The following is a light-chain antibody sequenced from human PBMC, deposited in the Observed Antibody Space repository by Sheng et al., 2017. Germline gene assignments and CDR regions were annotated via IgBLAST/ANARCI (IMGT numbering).Light chain of an antibody. CDR1: QSVSSY. J-gene: IGKJ2*01. CDR3: QQGFNWPPYT. Sequence: TQSPATLSLSPGERATLSCRASQSVSSYLAWYQQKPGQAPRLLIYDASNRATGIPARFSGSGSGTDFTLTISSLDPEDFAVYYCQQGFNWPPYTFGQGTKLEIK. V-gene: IGKV3-11*01. CDR2: DAS.